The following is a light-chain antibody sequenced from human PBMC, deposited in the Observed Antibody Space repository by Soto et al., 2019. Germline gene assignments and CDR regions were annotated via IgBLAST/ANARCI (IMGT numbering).Light chain of an antibody. CDR3: QYYGNSPLT. CDR2: GAF. Sequence: EIVLTQSPGTLSLSPGQRATLSCRASQRLSTSSLAWYRQKPGQAPRLLIYGAFNRATGIPDRFSGGGSGTDFTLTITRLEPEDFAVYYCQYYGNSPLTFGQGTKVDI. J-gene: IGKJ1*01. V-gene: IGKV3-20*01. CDR1: QRLSTSS.